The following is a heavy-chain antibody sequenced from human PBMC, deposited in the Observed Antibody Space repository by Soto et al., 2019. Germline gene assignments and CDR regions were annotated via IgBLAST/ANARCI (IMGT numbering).Heavy chain of an antibody. CDR3: ARDRDGSSPPYYYGMDV. CDR1: GVTFGSRA. Sequence: EVQLLESGGDLVQPGGSLRLSCVASGVTFGSRAMSWVRQAPGEGLEWVSTITDTGGDAKYADSVRGRFTISRDNAKNSLYLQMNSLRAEDTAVYYCARDRDGSSPPYYYGMDVWGQGTTVTVSS. V-gene: IGHV3-23*01. CDR2: ITDTGGDA. D-gene: IGHD3-10*01. J-gene: IGHJ6*02.